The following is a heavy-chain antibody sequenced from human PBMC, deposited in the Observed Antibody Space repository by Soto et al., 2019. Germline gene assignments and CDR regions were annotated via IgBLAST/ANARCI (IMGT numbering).Heavy chain of an antibody. J-gene: IGHJ3*02. CDR3: ARGPLNYSSSFKAFNI. CDR2: IYHSGST. D-gene: IGHD6-6*01. V-gene: IGHV4-30-2*01. CDR1: GGSISSGGYS. Sequence: SETLSLTCAVSGGSISSGGYSWSWIRQPPGKGLEWIGYIYHSGSTYYNPSLKSRVTISVDRSKNQFSLKLSSVTAADTAVYYCARGPLNYSSSFKAFNIWGQGTMVTVSS.